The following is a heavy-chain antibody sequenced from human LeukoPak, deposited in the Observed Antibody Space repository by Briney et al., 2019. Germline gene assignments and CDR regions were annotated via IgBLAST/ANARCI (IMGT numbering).Heavy chain of an antibody. V-gene: IGHV3-43*02. D-gene: IGHD5-24*01. CDR2: ISGDGGST. CDR1: GFTFDDYA. Sequence: GGSMRLSCAASGFTFDDYAMHWVRQAPEKGLEWVSLISGDGGSTYYADSVKGRFTISRDNSKNSLYLQMNSLRTEDTALYYCAKGGGATIAAFFDYWGQGTLVTVSS. CDR3: AKGGGATIAAFFDY. J-gene: IGHJ4*02.